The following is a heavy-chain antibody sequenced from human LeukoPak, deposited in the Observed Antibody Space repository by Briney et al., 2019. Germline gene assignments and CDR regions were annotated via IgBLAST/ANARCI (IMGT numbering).Heavy chain of an antibody. D-gene: IGHD4-17*01. CDR3: ARTDENMEYGDYVESPPEFDP. V-gene: IGHV1-69*05. Sequence: SVKVSCKASGGTFSSYAISWVRQAPGQGLEWMGRIIPIFGTANYAQKFQGRVTITTDESTSTAYMELSSLRSEDTAVYYCARTDENMEYGDYVESPPEFDPWGQGTLVTVSS. CDR1: GGTFSSYA. CDR2: IIPIFGTA. J-gene: IGHJ5*02.